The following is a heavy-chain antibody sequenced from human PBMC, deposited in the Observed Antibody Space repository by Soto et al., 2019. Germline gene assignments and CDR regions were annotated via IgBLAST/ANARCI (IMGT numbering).Heavy chain of an antibody. CDR1: GYSISSGYY. J-gene: IGHJ5*02. D-gene: IGHD2-2*02. CDR3: ARDAGYCSSTSCYTRPYWFDP. Sequence: PSETLSLTCAVSGYSISSGYYWGWIRQPPGKGLEWIGSIYHSGSTYYNPSLKSRVTISVDTSKNQFSLKLSSVTAADTAVYYCARDAGYCSSTSCYTRPYWFDPWGQGTLVTVSS. V-gene: IGHV4-38-2*02. CDR2: IYHSGST.